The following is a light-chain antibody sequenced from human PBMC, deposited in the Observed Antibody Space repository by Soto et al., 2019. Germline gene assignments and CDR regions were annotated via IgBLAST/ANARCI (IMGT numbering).Light chain of an antibody. CDR2: DAS. J-gene: IGKJ1*01. CDR1: QSVRSNY. Sequence: EIVLTQSPATLSLSPGERATLSCGASQSVRSNYLAWYQQKPGLAPRLLIYDASTRATGIPDRFSGSGSGTDFTLTISRLEPEDSAVYYCHHYGSSPPWTFGQGTKVDIK. CDR3: HHYGSSPPWT. V-gene: IGKV3D-20*01.